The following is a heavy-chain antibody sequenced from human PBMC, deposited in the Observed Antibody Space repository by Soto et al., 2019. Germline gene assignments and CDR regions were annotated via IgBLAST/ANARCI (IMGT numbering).Heavy chain of an antibody. CDR3: ARHYSAMGV. J-gene: IGHJ6*02. CDR1: GFTVSSYS. CDR2: IYSDNNT. Sequence: EVQLVETGGDLIQPGGSLRLSCAASGFTVSSYSMTWVRQAPGKGLEWVAIIYSDNNTDYAASVKGGFSISRDTSKNILYLPMNCQRAEDTAEYYCARHYSAMGVWGQGTTVTVSS. V-gene: IGHV3-53*02.